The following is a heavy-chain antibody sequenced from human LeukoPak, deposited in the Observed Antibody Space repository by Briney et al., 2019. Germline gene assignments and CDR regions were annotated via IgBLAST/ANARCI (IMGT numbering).Heavy chain of an antibody. D-gene: IGHD6-19*01. V-gene: IGHV4-59*12. CDR2: IYYSGST. CDR1: GGSISSYY. J-gene: IGHJ4*02. Sequence: KPSETLSLTCTVSGGSISSYYWSWIRQPPGKGLEWIGYIYYSGSTNYNPSLKSRVTISVDTSKNQFSLKLSSVTAADTAVYYCARGDSSGWYGYWGQGTLVTVSS. CDR3: ARGDSSGWYGY.